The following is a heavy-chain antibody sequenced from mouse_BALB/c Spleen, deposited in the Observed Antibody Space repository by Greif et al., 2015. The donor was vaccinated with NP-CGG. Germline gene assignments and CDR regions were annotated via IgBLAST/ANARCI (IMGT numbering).Heavy chain of an antibody. CDR3: ARGPSYDYDGYYYAMDY. D-gene: IGHD2-4*01. Sequence: EVKLMESGPGLVKPSQSLSLTCTVTGYSITSDYAWNWIRQSPGNKLEWMGYISYGGSTSYNPSLKSRISITRDTSKNQFFLQLNSVTTEDTATYYCARGPSYDYDGYYYAMDYWGQGTSVTVSS. J-gene: IGHJ4*01. CDR2: ISYGGST. V-gene: IGHV3-2*02. CDR1: GYSITSDYA.